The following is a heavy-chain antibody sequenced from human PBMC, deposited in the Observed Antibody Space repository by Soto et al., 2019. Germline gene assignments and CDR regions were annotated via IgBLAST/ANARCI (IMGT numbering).Heavy chain of an antibody. Sequence: EVQLVESGGVVVQPGGSLRLSCAASGFTFDDYTMHWVRQAPGKGLEWVSLISWDGGSTYYADSVKGRFTISRDNAKNMQYLQMNSLRVEDTAVYYCARDGEGYWGRGTLVTVSS. CDR2: ISWDGGST. V-gene: IGHV3-43*01. J-gene: IGHJ4*02. D-gene: IGHD2-21*01. CDR3: ARDGEGY. CDR1: GFTFDDYT.